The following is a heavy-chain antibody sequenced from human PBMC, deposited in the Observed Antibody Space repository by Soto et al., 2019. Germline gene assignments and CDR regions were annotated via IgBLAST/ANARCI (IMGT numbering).Heavy chain of an antibody. CDR1: GFTFSSYS. V-gene: IGHV3-48*04. D-gene: IGHD3-9*01. CDR2: IFVDSSTI. CDR3: ARDRDWAFDY. J-gene: IGHJ4*02. Sequence: EVQLVESGGGLVQPGGSLRLSCVASGFTFSSYSMVWVRQAPGKGLEWLSYIFVDSSTIYYADSVKGRFTVSRDNAQNSLFMLMNSLRAEDTAVYYCARDRDWAFDYWGRGTLVTVSS.